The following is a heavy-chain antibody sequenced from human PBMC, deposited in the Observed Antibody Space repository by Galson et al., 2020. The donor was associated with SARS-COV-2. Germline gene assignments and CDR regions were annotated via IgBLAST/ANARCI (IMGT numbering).Heavy chain of an antibody. D-gene: IGHD3-22*01. V-gene: IGHV1-2*02. CDR2: INPNSGGT. J-gene: IGHJ3*02. Sequence: ASVKVSCKASGYTFTGYYMHWVRQAPGHGLEWMGWINPNSGGTNYAQKFQGRVTMTRDTSISTAYMELSRLRSDDTAVYYCARDLGYYYDSSGYPLDAFDIWGQGTMVTVSS. CDR1: GYTFTGYY. CDR3: ARDLGYYYDSSGYPLDAFDI.